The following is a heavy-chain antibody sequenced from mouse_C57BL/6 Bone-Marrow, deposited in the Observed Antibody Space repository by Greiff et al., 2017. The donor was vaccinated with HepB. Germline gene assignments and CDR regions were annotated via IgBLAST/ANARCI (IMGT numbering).Heavy chain of an antibody. D-gene: IGHD1-1*01. CDR2: IYPGSGST. CDR3: AAHYGSYAMDY. V-gene: IGHV1-55*01. J-gene: IGHJ4*01. Sequence: VQLQQSGAELVKPGASVKMSCKASGYTFTSYWITWVKQRPGQGLEWIGDIYPGSGSTNYNEKFKSKATLTVDTSSSTAYMQLSSLTSEDSAVYYCAAHYGSYAMDYWGQGTSVTVSS. CDR1: GYTFTSYW.